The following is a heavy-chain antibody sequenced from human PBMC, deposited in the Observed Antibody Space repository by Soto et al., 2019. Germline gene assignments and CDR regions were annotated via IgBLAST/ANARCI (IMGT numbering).Heavy chain of an antibody. D-gene: IGHD3-9*01. J-gene: IGHJ4*02. Sequence: QLQLQESGPGLVKPSETLSLTCTVSGGSISSSSYYWGWIRQPPGKGLEWIGSIYYSGSTYYNPSLKSRVTISVDTSKNQFSLKLSSVTAADTAVYYCARRLGDYEMLTPFDYWGQGTLVTVSS. CDR2: IYYSGST. CDR3: ARRLGDYEMLTPFDY. V-gene: IGHV4-39*01. CDR1: GGSISSSSYY.